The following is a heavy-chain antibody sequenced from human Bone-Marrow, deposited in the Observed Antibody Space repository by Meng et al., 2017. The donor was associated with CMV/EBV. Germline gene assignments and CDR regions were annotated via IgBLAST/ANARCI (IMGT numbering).Heavy chain of an antibody. V-gene: IGHV1-8*03. J-gene: IGHJ6*04. D-gene: IGHD2-15*01. Sequence: ASVKVSCKASGYTFTSYDIYWGRQATGQGLEWMGWMNPNSGNTGDAKKFPGRVTITRNTSISTAYMELSNLRSKDTAVYYCARGWVVVAATWSYYYYYGMDVLGNGTTVTVSS. CDR2: MNPNSGNT. CDR3: ARGWVVVAATWSYYYYYGMDV. CDR1: GYTFTSYD.